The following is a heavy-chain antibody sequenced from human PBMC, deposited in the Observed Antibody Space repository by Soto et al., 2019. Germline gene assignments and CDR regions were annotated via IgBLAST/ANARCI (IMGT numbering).Heavy chain of an antibody. D-gene: IGHD3-3*01. J-gene: IGHJ4*02. CDR2: IYYCGNT. CDR3: ARLYYDFWSGYSAEYFDY. CDR1: GGSISNSC. V-gene: IGHV4-59*08. Sequence: ASETLSLTCTVSGGSISNSCWTWIRQPPGTGLEWIGYIYYCGNTYYNPSLKSRVTISVDTSKNQFSLRLSSVTAADTAVYYCARLYYDFWSGYSAEYFDYWGQGSLVTVSS.